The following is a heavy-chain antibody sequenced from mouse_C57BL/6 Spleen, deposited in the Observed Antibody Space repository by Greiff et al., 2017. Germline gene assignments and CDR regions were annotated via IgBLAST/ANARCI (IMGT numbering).Heavy chain of an antibody. D-gene: IGHD2-1*01. CDR2: IRSKSDNSAT. CDR3: TYGNYPYYAMDY. J-gene: IGHJ4*01. Sequence: EVHLVESGGGLVQPGGSMKLSCVASGFTFSNYWMHWVRQSPEQGLEWVAQIRSKSDNSATHYADSVKGRFTISIYDSRSSDYLQMNNLRAEDTGIYCCTYGNYPYYAMDYWGQGTSVTVSS. CDR1: GFTFSNYW. V-gene: IGHV6-3*01.